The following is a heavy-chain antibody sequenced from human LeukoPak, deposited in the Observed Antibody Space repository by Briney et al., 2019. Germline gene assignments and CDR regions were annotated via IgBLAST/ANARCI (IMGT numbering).Heavy chain of an antibody. V-gene: IGHV1-8*01. Sequence: ASVKVSCKASGYTFTSYDINWVRQATGQGLEWMGWMNPNSGNTGYAQKFQGRVTMTRNTSISTAYMELSSLRSEDTAVYYCARDPSRGYSYGYDIWFDPWGQGTLVTVSS. CDR3: ARDPSRGYSYGYDIWFDP. CDR1: GYTFTSYD. J-gene: IGHJ5*02. CDR2: MNPNSGNT. D-gene: IGHD5-18*01.